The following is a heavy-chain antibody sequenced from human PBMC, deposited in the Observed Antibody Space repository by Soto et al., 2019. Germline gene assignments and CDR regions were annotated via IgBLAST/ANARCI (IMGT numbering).Heavy chain of an antibody. CDR3: VRVVGPGSTDS. CDR1: GFSFIDCY. Sequence: QVQLLDSGGGLVEPGGSVRLSCTASGFSFIDCYMSWIRQPPRKGMEWLSYISSCGRAIKYEDSVKGRFTSSMDNDKNSLYLQIYSLRAEDTAVYYCVRVVGPGSTDSRGQGNLVTASS. D-gene: IGHD1-26*01. V-gene: IGHV3-11*01. CDR2: ISSCGRAI. J-gene: IGHJ4*02.